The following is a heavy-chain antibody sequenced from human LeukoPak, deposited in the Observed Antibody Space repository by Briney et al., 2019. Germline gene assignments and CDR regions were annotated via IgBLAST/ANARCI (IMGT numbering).Heavy chain of an antibody. J-gene: IGHJ4*02. CDR2: IVGSGGSA. CDR3: LRDLNWSLDQ. CDR1: GFTLSSFA. Sequence: GGSLRLSCAASGFTLSSFAMHWVRQAPGKGLEWVSVIVGSGGSAYYADSVKGRFTISRDNSRNTLYLQMNSLRAEDTAVYYCLRDLNWSLDQWGQGTLVTVSS. D-gene: IGHD1-20*01. V-gene: IGHV3-23*01.